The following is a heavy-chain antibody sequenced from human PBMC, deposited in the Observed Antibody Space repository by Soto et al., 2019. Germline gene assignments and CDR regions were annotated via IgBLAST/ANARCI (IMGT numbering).Heavy chain of an antibody. CDR1: GYTFTSYY. CDR2: INPSGGST. J-gene: IGHJ6*02. CDR3: ARGIGCGGDCYSRFYYYYGMDV. Sequence: ASVKVSCKASGYTFTSYYMHWVRQAPGQGLEWMGIINPSGGSTSYAQKFQGRVTMTRDTSTSTVYMELSSLRSEDTAVYYCARGIGCGGDCYSRFYYYYGMDVWGQGTTVTVSS. V-gene: IGHV1-46*03. D-gene: IGHD2-21*02.